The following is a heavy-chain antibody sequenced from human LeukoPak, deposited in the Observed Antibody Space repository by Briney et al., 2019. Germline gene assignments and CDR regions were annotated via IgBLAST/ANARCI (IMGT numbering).Heavy chain of an antibody. CDR1: GGSISSYY. D-gene: IGHD3/OR15-3a*01. CDR3: ARRVDYYFDY. CDR2: IYYSGST. J-gene: IGHJ4*02. V-gene: IGHV4-59*08. Sequence: SETLSLTCTISGGSISSYYWSWIRQPPGKGLEWIGYIYYSGSTNYNPSLKSRVTISVDTSKNQFSLKLSSVTAADAAVYYCARRVDYYFDYWGQGTLVTVSS.